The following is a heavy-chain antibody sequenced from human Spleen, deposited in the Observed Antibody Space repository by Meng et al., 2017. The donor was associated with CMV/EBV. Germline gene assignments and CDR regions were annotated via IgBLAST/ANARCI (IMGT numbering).Heavy chain of an antibody. V-gene: IGHV1-18*01. CDR3: ARVPAVKPAPRSRKNPHGYYYYGMDV. J-gene: IGHJ6*02. CDR2: ISAYNGNT. CDR1: GYTFTSYG. Sequence: ASVKVSCKASGYTFTSYGISWVRQAPGQGLEWMGWISAYNGNTNYVQKLQGRVTMTRNTSISTAYMELSSLRSEDTAVYYCARVPAVKPAPRSRKNPHGYYYYGMDVWGQGTTVTVSS. D-gene: IGHD6-6*01.